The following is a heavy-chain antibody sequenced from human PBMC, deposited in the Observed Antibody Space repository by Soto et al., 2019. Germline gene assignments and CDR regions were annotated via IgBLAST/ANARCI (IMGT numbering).Heavy chain of an antibody. Sequence: QITLKESGPPLVKPTQTLTLTCTFSGFSLSTIGVGVGWIRQPPGKALEWLALIYWDDDKRYSPSLKSRLTVTKVTSKNQVVITMTNMDPVDTATYYCVQSRCGGDCLQSYSSHYYYGLDVWGRGTTVTISS. V-gene: IGHV2-5*02. CDR3: VQSRCGGDCLQSYSSHYYYGLDV. CDR2: IYWDDDK. CDR1: GFSLSTIGVG. D-gene: IGHD2-21*02. J-gene: IGHJ6*02.